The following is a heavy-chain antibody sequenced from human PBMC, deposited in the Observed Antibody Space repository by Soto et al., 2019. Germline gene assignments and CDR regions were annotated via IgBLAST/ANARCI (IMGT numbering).Heavy chain of an antibody. Sequence: PGGSLRLSCAASGFTFSSYGMHWVRQAPGEGLEWVAVISYDGSNKYYADSVKGRFTISRDNSKNTLYLQMNSLRAEDTAVYYCAKDGITGTTGYYYYGMDVWGQGTTVTVSS. J-gene: IGHJ6*02. CDR2: ISYDGSNK. D-gene: IGHD1-7*01. V-gene: IGHV3-30*18. CDR1: GFTFSSYG. CDR3: AKDGITGTTGYYYYGMDV.